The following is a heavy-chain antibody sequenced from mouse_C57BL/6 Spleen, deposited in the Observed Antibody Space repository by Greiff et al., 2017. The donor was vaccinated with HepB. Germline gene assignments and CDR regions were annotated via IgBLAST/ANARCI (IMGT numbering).Heavy chain of an antibody. Sequence: DVKLVESGGGLVKPGGSLKLSCAASGFTFSDYGMHWVRQAPEKGLEWVAYISSGSSTIYYADTVKGRFTISIDNAKNTLFLQMTSLRSEDTAMYYCARGNGYFDYWGQGTTLTVSS. CDR2: ISSGSSTI. CDR1: GFTFSDYG. CDR3: ARGNGYFDY. J-gene: IGHJ2*01. V-gene: IGHV5-17*01. D-gene: IGHD2-1*01.